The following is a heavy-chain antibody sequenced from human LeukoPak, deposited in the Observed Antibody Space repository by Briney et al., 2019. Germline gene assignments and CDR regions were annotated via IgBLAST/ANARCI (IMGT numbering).Heavy chain of an antibody. D-gene: IGHD1-1*01. V-gene: IGHV3-30*18. CDR3: AKTGMLRRVGYLDV. Sequence: GGSLRLSCVASGFIFSDYGIQWVRQAPGKGLEWVAVIAYDGNNTYYGDSVRGRFTISRDNSKKMVYLEMNSLRVEDTAVYYCAKTGMLRRVGYLDVWGQGTLVTVSS. CDR2: IAYDGNNT. J-gene: IGHJ4*02. CDR1: GFIFSDYG.